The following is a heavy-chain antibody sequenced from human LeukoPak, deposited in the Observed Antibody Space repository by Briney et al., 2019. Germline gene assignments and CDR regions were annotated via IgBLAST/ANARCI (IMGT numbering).Heavy chain of an antibody. D-gene: IGHD5-18*01. Sequence: GGSLRLSCAASGLTFSSYWMSWVRQAPGKGLEWVANIKQDGSEKYYVDSVKGRFTISRDNAKNSLYLQMNSLRAEDTAVYYCARVRSGPNTAMYYWGQGTLVTVSS. CDR2: IKQDGSEK. J-gene: IGHJ4*02. CDR3: ARVRSGPNTAMYY. CDR1: GLTFSSYW. V-gene: IGHV3-7*01.